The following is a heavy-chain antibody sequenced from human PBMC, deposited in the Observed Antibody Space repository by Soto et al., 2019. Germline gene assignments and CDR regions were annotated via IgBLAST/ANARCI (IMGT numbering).Heavy chain of an antibody. V-gene: IGHV3-23*01. J-gene: IGHJ5*02. CDR1: GFTFSSYA. D-gene: IGHD6-19*01. CDR2: ISGYGGST. Sequence: EVQLLESGGGLVQRGGSLRLSCAASGFTFSSYAMSWVRQAPGKGLEWGSVISGYGGSTDYADSVKGRFTISRDNSKNTLYLQMNSLRAEDTAVYYCAKEPEAVLGTGWFDLWGQGTLVTVSS. CDR3: AKEPEAVLGTGWFDL.